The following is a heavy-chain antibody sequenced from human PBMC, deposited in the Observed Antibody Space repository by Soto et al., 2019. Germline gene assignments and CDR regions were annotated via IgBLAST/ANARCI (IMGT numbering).Heavy chain of an antibody. J-gene: IGHJ5*02. CDR3: VRDGTKTLRDWFDP. CDR1: GASISGFY. D-gene: IGHD1-1*01. CDR2: IYATGTT. V-gene: IGHV4-4*07. Sequence: SETLSLTCTVSGASISGFYWSWIRKSAGKGLEWIGRIYATGTTDYNPSLKSRVMMSVDTSKKQFSLKLRSVTAADTAVHYCVRDGTKTLRDWFDPWGQGISVTVSS.